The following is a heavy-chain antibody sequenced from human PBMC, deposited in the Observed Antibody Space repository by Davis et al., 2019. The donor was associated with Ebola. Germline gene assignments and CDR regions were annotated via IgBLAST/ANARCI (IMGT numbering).Heavy chain of an antibody. D-gene: IGHD4-17*01. CDR3: ARVNRHGDPDY. CDR2: ISSNGGST. V-gene: IGHV3-64*04. J-gene: IGHJ4*02. Sequence: GESLKISCSASGFTFSSYAMHWFRQAPGKGLEYVSAISSNGGSTYYADSVKGRFTISRDNSKNTLYLQMNSLRAEDTAVYYCARVNRHGDPDYWGQGTLVTVSS. CDR1: GFTFSSYA.